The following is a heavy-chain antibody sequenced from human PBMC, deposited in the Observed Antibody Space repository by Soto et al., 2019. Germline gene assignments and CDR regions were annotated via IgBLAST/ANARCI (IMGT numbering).Heavy chain of an antibody. CDR3: ARRHCSGGSCYSNWFDP. D-gene: IGHD2-15*01. CDR2: IIPILGIA. Sequence: GASVKVSCKASGGTFSSYTISWVRQAPGQGLEWMGRIIPILGIANYAQKFQSRVTITADKSTSTAYMELSSLRSEDTAVYYCARRHCSGGSCYSNWFDPWGQGTLVTVSS. J-gene: IGHJ5*02. V-gene: IGHV1-69*02. CDR1: GGTFSSYT.